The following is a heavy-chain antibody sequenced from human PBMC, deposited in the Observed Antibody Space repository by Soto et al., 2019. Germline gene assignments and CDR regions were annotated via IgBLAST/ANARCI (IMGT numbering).Heavy chain of an antibody. D-gene: IGHD2-21*02. CDR3: ARLALVTRIFDY. Sequence: QLQLQESGSGLVKPSQTLSLTCAVSGGSISSGGYSWSWIRQPPGKGLEWIGYVYHSGNPYYNPSLKGRVTISLDRSKNKFSLELGSVTAADTAVYYCARLALVTRIFDYWGQGTLVTVSS. J-gene: IGHJ4*02. CDR2: VYHSGNP. V-gene: IGHV4-30-2*01. CDR1: GGSISSGGYS.